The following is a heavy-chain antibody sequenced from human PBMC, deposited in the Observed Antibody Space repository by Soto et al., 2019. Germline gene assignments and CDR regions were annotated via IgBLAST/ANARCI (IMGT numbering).Heavy chain of an antibody. Sequence: PGGSLRLACAASGFTFSSYAMSWVRQAPGKGLEWVSGISGSATYTYYADSVKGRFTISRDNSRNTLYLQMNSLRAEDTAVYYSAKVGDYYMSCFDYWGQGTLVTVSS. D-gene: IGHD4-17*01. J-gene: IGHJ4*02. CDR3: AKVGDYYMSCFDY. CDR2: ISGSATYT. V-gene: IGHV3-23*01. CDR1: GFTFSSYA.